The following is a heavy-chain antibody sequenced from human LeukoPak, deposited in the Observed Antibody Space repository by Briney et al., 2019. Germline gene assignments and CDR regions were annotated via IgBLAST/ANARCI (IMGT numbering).Heavy chain of an antibody. D-gene: IGHD1-26*01. CDR1: GFTVSSNY. Sequence: GGSLRLSCAVSGFTVSSNYMCWVRQAPGKGLEWVSVIYSGGSTYYADSVKGRFTISRDNSKNTLYLQMNSLRAADTAVYYCARDPHYGAADYWGQGTLVTASS. V-gene: IGHV3-53*01. J-gene: IGHJ4*02. CDR2: IYSGGST. CDR3: ARDPHYGAADY.